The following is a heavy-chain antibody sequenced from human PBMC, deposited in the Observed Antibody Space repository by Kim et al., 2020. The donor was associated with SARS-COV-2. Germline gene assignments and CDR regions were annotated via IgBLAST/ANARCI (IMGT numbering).Heavy chain of an antibody. V-gene: IGHV4-31*03. CDR2: IYYSGST. Sequence: SETLSLTCTVSGGSISSGGYYWSWIRQHPGKGLEWIGYIYYSGSTYYNPSLKSRVTISVDTSKNQFSLKLSSVTVADTAVYYCARVYPKTTVIHWGQGTLVTVSS. CDR3: ARVYPKTTVIH. J-gene: IGHJ4*02. D-gene: IGHD4-17*01. CDR1: GGSISSGGYY.